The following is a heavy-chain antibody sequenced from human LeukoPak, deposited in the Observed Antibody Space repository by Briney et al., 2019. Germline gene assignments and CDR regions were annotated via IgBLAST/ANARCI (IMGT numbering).Heavy chain of an antibody. CDR1: GGSISSYY. V-gene: IGHV4-59*01. D-gene: IGHD3-3*01. Sequence: PSETLSLTCTVSGGSISSYYWSWIRQPPGKGLEWIGYIYYSGSTNYNSSLKSRVTISVDTSKNQFSLKLSSVTAADTAVYYCAREMDYDFWSGPKGLNAFDIWGQGTMVTVSS. J-gene: IGHJ3*02. CDR2: IYYSGST. CDR3: AREMDYDFWSGPKGLNAFDI.